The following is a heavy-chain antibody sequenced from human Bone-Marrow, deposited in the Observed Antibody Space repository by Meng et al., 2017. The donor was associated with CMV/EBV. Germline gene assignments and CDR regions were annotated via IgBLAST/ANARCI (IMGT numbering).Heavy chain of an antibody. D-gene: IGHD3-22*01. V-gene: IGHV1-18*01. CDR3: ARGKYYFDNSGYYYY. Sequence: ASVKVSCKASGGTFSSYAISWVRQAPGQGLEWMGWISAYNGNTDYAQKLQGRVTMTTDTSTSTAYMELRSLRSDDTAVYYCARGKYYFDNSGYYYYWGQGTLVTVSS. CDR1: GGTFSSYA. CDR2: ISAYNGNT. J-gene: IGHJ4*02.